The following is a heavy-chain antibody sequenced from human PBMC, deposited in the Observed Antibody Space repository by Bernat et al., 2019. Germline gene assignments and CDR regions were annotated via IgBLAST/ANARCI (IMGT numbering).Heavy chain of an antibody. CDR3: AREKQWLEGLGSSDAFDI. D-gene: IGHD6-19*01. Sequence: EVQLVESGGGLVQTGGSLRLSCAASGFTFSAYWMHWVRQAPGEGLIWVSRIKGDGSSATYADSVKGRFTISRENSKNTLYLQMNSVRAEDTAVYDCAREKQWLEGLGSSDAFDIWGQGTMVTVSS. CDR2: IKGDGSSA. J-gene: IGHJ3*02. CDR1: GFTFSAYW. V-gene: IGHV3-74*01.